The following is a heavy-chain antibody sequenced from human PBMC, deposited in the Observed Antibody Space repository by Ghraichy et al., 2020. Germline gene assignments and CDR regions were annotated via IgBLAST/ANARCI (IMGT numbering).Heavy chain of an antibody. CDR1: GGSISSGGYF. CDR2: IYYSGST. J-gene: IGHJ5*02. Sequence: SETLSLTCAVSGGSISSGGYFWSWIRQPPGKGLEWIGYIYYSGSTYYNPSLKSRVTISVDTSKNQFSLKLSSVTAADTAVYYCARGKGSAYYDFWSGYYSAGSEYNWFDPWG. V-gene: IGHV4-30-4*07. D-gene: IGHD3-3*01. CDR3: ARGKGSAYYDFWSGYYSAGSEYNWFDP.